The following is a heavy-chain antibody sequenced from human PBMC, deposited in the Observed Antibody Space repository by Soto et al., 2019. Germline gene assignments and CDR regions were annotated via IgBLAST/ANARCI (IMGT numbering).Heavy chain of an antibody. D-gene: IGHD2-21*01. CDR1: GFMFSAYW. J-gene: IGHJ4*02. V-gene: IGHV3-7*01. Sequence: EVQLVESGGRLVQPGGSLRLSCAASGFMFSAYWMSWVRQNPGKGLEWVATISGGASDKFYVDSVKGRFTISRDDRKNTIYLQMDSLRDEYTAVYYCVREDWHRFDSWGQGTLVTVSS. CDR2: ISGGASDK. CDR3: VREDWHRFDS.